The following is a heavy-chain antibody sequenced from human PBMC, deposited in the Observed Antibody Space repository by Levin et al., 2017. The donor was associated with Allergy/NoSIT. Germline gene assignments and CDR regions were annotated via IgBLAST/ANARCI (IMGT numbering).Heavy chain of an antibody. CDR1: GFTFNTYP. CDR2: ISSHGGDT. Sequence: QPGGSLRLSCSASGFTFNTYPIHWVRQAPGKRLEYVSAISSHGGDTYYADSVKGRFTISRDNSKNTVYLQMSSLRAEDTAVYYCVKVMITGLAYFDYWGQGTLVTVSS. J-gene: IGHJ4*02. V-gene: IGHV3-64D*08. D-gene: IGHD3-16*01. CDR3: VKVMITGLAYFDY.